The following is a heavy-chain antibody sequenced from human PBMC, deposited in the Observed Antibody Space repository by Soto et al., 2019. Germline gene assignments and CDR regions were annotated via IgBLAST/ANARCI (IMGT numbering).Heavy chain of an antibody. Sequence: PSETLSLTCTVSGGSISSGDYYWSWIRQPPGKGLEWIGYIYYSGSTYYNPSLKSRVTISVDTSKNQFSLKLSSVTAADTAVYYCARDDFWSGPYGMDVWGQGTTVTVSS. D-gene: IGHD3-3*01. CDR3: ARDDFWSGPYGMDV. CDR2: IYYSGST. J-gene: IGHJ6*02. V-gene: IGHV4-30-4*01. CDR1: GGSISSGDYY.